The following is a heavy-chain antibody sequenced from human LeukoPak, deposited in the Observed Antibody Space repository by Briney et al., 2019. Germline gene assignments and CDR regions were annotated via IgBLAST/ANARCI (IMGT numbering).Heavy chain of an antibody. CDR1: GYTFTDHF. Sequence: ASVKVSCKASGYTFTDHFMQWGRHAPGQGLEWMGWINPNSGGTSYAQKFKGRVTMTSDTSISTVYMELSRLGSDDTAVYYCARDYELGTPGSAYEFFDYWGQGTLVTVSS. CDR3: ARDYELGTPGSAYEFFDY. CDR2: INPNSGGT. V-gene: IGHV1-2*02. J-gene: IGHJ4*02. D-gene: IGHD3-10*01.